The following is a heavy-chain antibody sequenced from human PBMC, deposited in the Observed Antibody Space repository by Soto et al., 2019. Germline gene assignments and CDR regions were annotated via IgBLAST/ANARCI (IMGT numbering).Heavy chain of an antibody. D-gene: IGHD3-10*01. CDR2: IKSKAGGGTT. Sequence: EVQLVESGGGLVKPGGSLRLSCAASGFIFSNAWMSWVRQAPGKGLEWVGRIKSKAGGGTTDYVAPVKGRFTISRDDSKDTLYLEMNSLQTEDTAVYYCTADLASYGSPLIDYWGQGTLVTVSS. CDR3: TADLASYGSPLIDY. J-gene: IGHJ4*02. CDR1: GFIFSNAW. V-gene: IGHV3-15*01.